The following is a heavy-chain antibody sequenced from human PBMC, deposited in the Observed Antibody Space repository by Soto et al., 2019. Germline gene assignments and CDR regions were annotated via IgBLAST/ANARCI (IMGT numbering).Heavy chain of an antibody. Sequence: GVSLRLSFSSSGFPFSSYRMNSVRQAPGKGREWVSYISSSSITIYYADSVKGRFTISRDNAKNSLYLQTNSLRDEDTAVYYCARSYYVWGSYRSYYFDYWGQGTLVTVSS. CDR2: ISSSSITI. CDR1: GFPFSSYR. V-gene: IGHV3-48*02. D-gene: IGHD3-16*02. CDR3: ARSYYVWGSYRSYYFDY. J-gene: IGHJ4*02.